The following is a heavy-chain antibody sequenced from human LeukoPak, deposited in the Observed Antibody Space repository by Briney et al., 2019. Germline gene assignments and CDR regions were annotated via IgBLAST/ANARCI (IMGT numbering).Heavy chain of an antibody. CDR3: ARALSHVSYYYYYMDV. CDR2: IIPIFGTA. CDR1: GGTFGSYA. Sequence: SVKVSCKASGGTFGSYAISWVRQAPGQGLEWMGGIIPIFGTANYAQKFQGRVTITTDESTSTAYMELSSLRSEDTAVYYCARALSHVSYYYYYMDVWGKGTTVTVSS. V-gene: IGHV1-69*05. D-gene: IGHD3-16*02. J-gene: IGHJ6*03.